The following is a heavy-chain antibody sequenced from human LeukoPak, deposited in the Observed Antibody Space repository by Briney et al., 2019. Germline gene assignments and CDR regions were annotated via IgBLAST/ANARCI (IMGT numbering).Heavy chain of an antibody. CDR2: IYYSGST. D-gene: IGHD4-17*01. CDR3: ARVEGDYMYWFDP. CDR1: GGSISSGGYY. J-gene: IGHJ5*02. Sequence: NPSQTLSLTCTVSGGSISSGGYYWSWIRQHPGKGLEWIGYIYYSGSTYYNPSLKSRVTISVDTSKNQFSLKLSSVTAADTAVYYCARVEGDYMYWFDPWGQGTLVTVCS. V-gene: IGHV4-31*03.